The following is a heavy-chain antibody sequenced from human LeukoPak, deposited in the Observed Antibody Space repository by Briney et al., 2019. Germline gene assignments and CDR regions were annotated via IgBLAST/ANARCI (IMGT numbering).Heavy chain of an antibody. CDR1: GGTFSSYA. Sequence: SVKASCKASGGTFSSYAISWVRQAPGQGLEWMGRIIPIFGTANYAQKFQGRVTITTDESTSTAYMELSSLRSEDTAVYYCAASRGYSYGYEEEGGAFDIWGQGTMVTVSS. D-gene: IGHD5-18*01. V-gene: IGHV1-69*05. CDR2: IIPIFGTA. CDR3: AASRGYSYGYEEEGGAFDI. J-gene: IGHJ3*02.